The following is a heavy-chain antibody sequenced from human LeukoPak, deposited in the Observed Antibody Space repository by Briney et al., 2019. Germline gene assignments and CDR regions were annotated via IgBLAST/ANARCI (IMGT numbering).Heavy chain of an antibody. Sequence: GGSLRLSCAPSGFTFRSYSMNWVRQAPGKGLEWVSSISSSSSYIYYADSVKGRFTSSRDNAKNSLYLQMNSLRAEDTAVYYCARENYDILTGKNPDYWGQGTLVTVSS. D-gene: IGHD3-9*01. CDR2: ISSSSSYI. J-gene: IGHJ4*02. V-gene: IGHV3-21*01. CDR3: ARENYDILTGKNPDY. CDR1: GFTFRSYS.